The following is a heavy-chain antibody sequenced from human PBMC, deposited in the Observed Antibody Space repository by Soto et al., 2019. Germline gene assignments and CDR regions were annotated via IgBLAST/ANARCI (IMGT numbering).Heavy chain of an antibody. J-gene: IGHJ4*02. CDR1: GFTFSSYA. D-gene: IGHD2-15*01. CDR3: AKAHPANIVVVVAATRLLDY. CDR2: ISGSGGST. Sequence: PGGSLRLSCAASGFTFSSYAMSWVRQAPGKGLEWVSAISGSGGSTYYADSVKGRFTISRDNSKNTLYLQMNSLRAEDTAVYYCAKAHPANIVVVVAATRLLDYWGQGTLVTVSS. V-gene: IGHV3-23*01.